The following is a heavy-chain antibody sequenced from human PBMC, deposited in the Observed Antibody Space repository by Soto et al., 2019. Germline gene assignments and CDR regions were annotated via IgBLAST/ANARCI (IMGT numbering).Heavy chain of an antibody. CDR3: ARSGGSETYYYDSSGYYYAIFDY. V-gene: IGHV3-48*01. D-gene: IGHD3-22*01. CDR2: ISSSSSTI. J-gene: IGHJ4*02. CDR1: GFTFSSYS. Sequence: SLRLSCAATGFTFSSYSMNWVRQAPGKGLEWVSYISSSSSTIYYADSVKGRFTISRDNAKNSLYLQMNSLRAEDTAVYYCARSGGSETYYYDSSGYYYAIFDYWGQGTLVTVSS.